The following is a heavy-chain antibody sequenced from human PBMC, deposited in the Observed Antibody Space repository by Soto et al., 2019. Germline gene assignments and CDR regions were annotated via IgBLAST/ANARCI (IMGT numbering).Heavy chain of an antibody. CDR2: ISAYNGNT. CDR3: ARDEDAAMPHFFDY. J-gene: IGHJ4*02. Sequence: ASVKVSCKASGYTFTSYGISWVRQAPGQGLEWMGWISAYNGNTNYAQNLQGRVTMATDTSTSTAYMELRSLRSDDTAVYYCARDEDAAMPHFFDYWGQGTPVTVSS. CDR1: GYTFTSYG. V-gene: IGHV1-18*04. D-gene: IGHD5-18*01.